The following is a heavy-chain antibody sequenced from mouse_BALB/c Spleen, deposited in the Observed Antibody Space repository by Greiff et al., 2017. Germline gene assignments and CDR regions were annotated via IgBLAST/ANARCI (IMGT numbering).Heavy chain of an antibody. CDR2: ISSGGST. CDR3: ARLIYDGYPWFAY. Sequence: EVQLVESGGGLVKPGGSLKLSCAASGFTFSSYAMSWVRQTPEKRLEWVASISSGGSTYYPDSVKGRFTISRDNARNILYLQMSSLRSEDTAMYYCARLIYDGYPWFAYWGQGTLVTVSA. J-gene: IGHJ3*01. CDR1: GFTFSSYA. D-gene: IGHD2-3*01. V-gene: IGHV5-6-5*01.